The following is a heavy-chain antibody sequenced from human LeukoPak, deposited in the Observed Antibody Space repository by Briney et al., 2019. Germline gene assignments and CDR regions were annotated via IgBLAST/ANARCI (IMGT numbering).Heavy chain of an antibody. CDR1: GFTYSHYG. J-gene: IGHJ4*02. CDR2: IWSDGTEK. D-gene: IGHD4-11*01. Sequence: RSGGSLRLSCAASGFTYSHYGMHWVRQAPGKGLEWVAVIWSDGTEKYYGDAVKGRFTISRDNSINTLYLQMNSLTGEDTAVYYCAKDAERGFDYSNSLQYWGQGTLVTVSS. V-gene: IGHV3-33*06. CDR3: AKDAERGFDYSNSLQY.